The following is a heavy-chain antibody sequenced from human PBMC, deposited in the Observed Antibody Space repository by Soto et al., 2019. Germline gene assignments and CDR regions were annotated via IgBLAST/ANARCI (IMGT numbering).Heavy chain of an antibody. V-gene: IGHV3-33*01. CDR3: ARDRSGSSGDGYDI. D-gene: IGHD6-6*01. J-gene: IGHJ3*02. Sequence: QGQLVESGGGVVLRGRSLRLSCAASGFTFSDYGMHWVRQAPGKGLEWVAVIWYDGSSEFYGESMKGRFTISRDNSKNTLYLQMNSLRAEDTALYYCARDRSGSSGDGYDIWGKGTMVTVSS. CDR2: IWYDGSSE. CDR1: GFTFSDYG.